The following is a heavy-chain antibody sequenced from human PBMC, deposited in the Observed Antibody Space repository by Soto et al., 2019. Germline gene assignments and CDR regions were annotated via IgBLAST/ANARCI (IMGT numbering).Heavy chain of an antibody. D-gene: IGHD2-21*02. CDR1: GFRFSDHS. Sequence: PGGSLRLSCVASGFRFSDHSMTWVRQSPGKGLQWIAYISSSSDNIYHAESVRGRFTVSRDNAKNALFLEMNSLRDDDTARDYCARLPKGSLVTAWGQGTRVTVSS. CDR2: ISSSSDNI. V-gene: IGHV3-48*02. J-gene: IGHJ4*02. CDR3: ARLPKGSLVTA.